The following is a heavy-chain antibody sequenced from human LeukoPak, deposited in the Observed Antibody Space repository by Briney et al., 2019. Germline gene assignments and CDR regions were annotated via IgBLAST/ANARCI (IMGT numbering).Heavy chain of an antibody. CDR1: GFTFSSYG. J-gene: IGHJ6*02. Sequence: PGGSLRLSCAASGFTFSSYGMHWVRQAPGKGLEWVAVIWYDGSNKYYADSVKGRFTISRDNSKDTPYLQMNSLRAEDTAVYYCARAYLSLGTYYYGTDVWGQGTTVTVSS. CDR2: IWYDGSNK. CDR3: ARAYLSLGTYYYGTDV. D-gene: IGHD3-10*01. V-gene: IGHV3-33*08.